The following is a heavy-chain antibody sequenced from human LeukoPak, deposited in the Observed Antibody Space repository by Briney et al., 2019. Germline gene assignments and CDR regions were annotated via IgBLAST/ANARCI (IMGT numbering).Heavy chain of an antibody. CDR3: AREGGLRLTTRYFDY. CDR2: ISSSSAYT. CDR1: GFTFSDYY. V-gene: IGHV3-11*06. D-gene: IGHD4-17*01. J-gene: IGHJ4*02. Sequence: TGGSLRLSCAASGFTFSDYYMSWIRQAPGKGLEWVSYISSSSAYTDYADSVKGRFSISRDNAKNSLYLQMNSLRAEDTAVYYCAREGGLRLTTRYFDYWGQGTLVTVSS.